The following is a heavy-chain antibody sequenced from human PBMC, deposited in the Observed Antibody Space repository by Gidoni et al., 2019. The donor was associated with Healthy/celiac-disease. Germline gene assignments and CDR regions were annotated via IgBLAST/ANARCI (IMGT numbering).Heavy chain of an antibody. V-gene: IGHV6-1*01. CDR1: GDSVSSNHAA. CDR2: TYYRSNWYN. Sequence: QLQLLQPGPGLVKPSPTLSITCAISGDSVSSNHAAWNWIRQDPSGGLEWWGRTYYRSNWYNDYAVSVKSRITSNPDKSKSQFSLQLNSVTPEDTAVYYCARAPPLLFYGMDVWGQETTVTVSS. J-gene: IGHJ6*02. CDR3: ARAPPLLFYGMDV. D-gene: IGHD1-26*01.